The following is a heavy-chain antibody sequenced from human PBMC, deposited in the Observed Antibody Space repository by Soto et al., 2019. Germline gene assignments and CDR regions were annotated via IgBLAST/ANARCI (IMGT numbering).Heavy chain of an antibody. V-gene: IGHV4-59*08. Sequence: AETLSLTCSVSGDSISSHYWSWIRQPPGKGLEWIGYISYSESTNYNPSLNSRVTILIDTSKNQFSLKLSSVTAADTAVYYCPRGQLTEPYYFDYWGQGTLVTSPQ. CDR1: GDSISSHY. D-gene: IGHD2-2*01. CDR3: PRGQLTEPYYFDY. J-gene: IGHJ4*02. CDR2: ISYSEST.